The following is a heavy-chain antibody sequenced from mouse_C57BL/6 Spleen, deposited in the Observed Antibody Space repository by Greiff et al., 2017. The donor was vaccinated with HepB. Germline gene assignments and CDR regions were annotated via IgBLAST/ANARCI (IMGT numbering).Heavy chain of an antibody. V-gene: IGHV14-1*01. D-gene: IGHD1-1*01. CDR3: TTGYYGSSYDFDY. J-gene: IGHJ2*01. CDR2: IDPEDGDT. Sequence: VQLQQSGAELVRPGASVKLSCTASGFNITDYYMHWVKQRPEQGLEWIGRIDPEDGDTEYAPKFQGKATMTADTSSNTAYLQLSSLTSEDTAVYYCTTGYYGSSYDFDYWGQGTTLTVSS. CDR1: GFNITDYY.